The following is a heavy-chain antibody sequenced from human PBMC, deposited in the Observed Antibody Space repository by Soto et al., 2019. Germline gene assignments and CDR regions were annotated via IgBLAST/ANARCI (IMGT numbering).Heavy chain of an antibody. CDR3: ASAYCGGDCYDPPYYYYYGMDV. CDR1: GYTFTSYG. V-gene: IGHV1-18*01. CDR2: ISAYNGNT. J-gene: IGHJ6*02. Sequence: ASVKVSCKASGYTFTSYGISWVRQAPGQGLEWMGWISAYNGNTNYAQKLQGRVTMTTDTSTSTAYMELRSLRSDDTAVYYCASAYCGGDCYDPPYYYYYGMDVWGQGTTVTVSS. D-gene: IGHD2-21*02.